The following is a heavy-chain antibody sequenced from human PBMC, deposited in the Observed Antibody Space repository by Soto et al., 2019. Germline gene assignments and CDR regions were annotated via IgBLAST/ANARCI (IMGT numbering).Heavy chain of an antibody. CDR3: AREELRTTASGD. Sequence: GGSLRLSCAASGFTFSSYSMNWVRQAPGKGLEWVSSISSSSSYIYHADSVKGRFTISRDNAKNSLYLQMNSLRAEDTAVYYSAREELRTTASGDGGEGTLVTSPQ. J-gene: IGHJ4*02. CDR1: GFTFSSYS. D-gene: IGHD4-4*01. V-gene: IGHV3-21*01. CDR2: ISSSSSYI.